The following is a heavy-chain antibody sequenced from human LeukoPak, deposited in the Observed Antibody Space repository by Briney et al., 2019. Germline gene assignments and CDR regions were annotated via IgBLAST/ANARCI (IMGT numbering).Heavy chain of an antibody. CDR2: ISLDGSNK. CDR3: GKDQTEVAGTLDY. Sequence: GGSLRLSCAASGFTFSRYGMHWVRQTPDKGLEWVAVISLDGSNKYYAESLKGRFTISRDNSKNTLYLQVNSLRPDDTAVYYCGKDQTEVAGTLDYWGQGTLVTVSS. CDR1: GFTFSRYG. D-gene: IGHD6-19*01. J-gene: IGHJ4*02. V-gene: IGHV3-30*18.